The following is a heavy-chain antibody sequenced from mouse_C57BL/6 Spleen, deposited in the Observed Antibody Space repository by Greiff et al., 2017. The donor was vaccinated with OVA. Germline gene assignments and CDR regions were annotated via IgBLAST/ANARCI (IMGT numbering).Heavy chain of an antibody. V-gene: IGHV5-16*01. J-gene: IGHJ1*03. CDR1: GFTFSDYY. D-gene: IGHD2-2*01. CDR2: INYDGSST. Sequence: EVKLMESEGGLVQPGSSMKLSCTASGFTFSDYYMAWVRQVPEKGLEWVANINYDGSSTYYLDSLKSRFIISRDNAKNILYLQMSSLKSEDTATYYCARDGYDLWYFDVWGTGTTVTVSS. CDR3: ARDGYDLWYFDV.